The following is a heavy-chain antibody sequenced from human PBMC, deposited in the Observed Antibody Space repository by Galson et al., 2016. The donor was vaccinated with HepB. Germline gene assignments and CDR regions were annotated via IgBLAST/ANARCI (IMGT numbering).Heavy chain of an antibody. CDR2: TNYRSKWYN. CDR1: GDSVSSNSAA. V-gene: IGHV6-1*01. CDR3: ARGQGGTLGY. Sequence: CAISGDSVSSNSAAWTWIRQSPSRGLEWLGRTNYRSKWYNDYAVSLKSRITINPDTSKNQFSLQLNSVTPEDTAVYYCARGQGGTLGYWGQGTLVTVSP. D-gene: IGHD2-15*01. J-gene: IGHJ4*02.